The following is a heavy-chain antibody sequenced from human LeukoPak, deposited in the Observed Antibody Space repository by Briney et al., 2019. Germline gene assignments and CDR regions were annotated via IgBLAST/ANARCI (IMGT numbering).Heavy chain of an antibody. CDR3: AREYMDYYYYGMDV. J-gene: IGHJ6*02. V-gene: IGHV3-7*03. CDR1: GFPFSSYW. D-gene: IGHD3-10*01. CDR2: IKQDGSKK. Sequence: PGGSLRLSCVASGFPFSSYWMTWVRQAPGKGLEWVANIKQDGSKKSYVDSVKGRFTISRDNAKNSLYLQMNSLRAEDTAVYYCAREYMDYYYYGMDVWGQGTTVTVSS.